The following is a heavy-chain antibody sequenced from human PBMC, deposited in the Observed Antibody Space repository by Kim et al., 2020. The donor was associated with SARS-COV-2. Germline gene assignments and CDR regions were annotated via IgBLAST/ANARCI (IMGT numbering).Heavy chain of an antibody. Sequence: SETLSLTCTVSGGSISSYYWSWIRQPPGKGLEWIGYIYYSGSTNYNPSLKSRVTISVDTSKNQFSLKLSSVTAADTAVYYCASISLLPPRRAAFDIWGQGTMVTVSS. V-gene: IGHV4-59*01. CDR1: GGSISSYY. CDR3: ASISLLPPRRAAFDI. J-gene: IGHJ3*02. D-gene: IGHD3-3*02. CDR2: IYYSGST.